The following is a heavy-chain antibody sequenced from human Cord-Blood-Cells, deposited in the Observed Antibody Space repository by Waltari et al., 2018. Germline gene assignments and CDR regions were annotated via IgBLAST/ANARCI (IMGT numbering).Heavy chain of an antibody. CDR2: CNSDGSST. J-gene: IGHJ4*02. D-gene: IGHD3-16*01. CDR1: GFPFSTDW. V-gene: IGHV3-74*01. Sequence: EVQLAESEGGLVQPGGSLRLSCAASGFPFSTDWMHWVRQAPGKGLVWCSRCNSDGSSTGYADSVKGRFTISRDNAKNTLYLKVNSLRAEDTAVYYCARVGGWWGQGTLVTVSS. CDR3: ARVGGW.